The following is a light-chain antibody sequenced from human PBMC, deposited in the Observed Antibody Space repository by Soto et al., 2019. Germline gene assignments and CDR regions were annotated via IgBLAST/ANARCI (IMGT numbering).Light chain of an antibody. CDR1: QSISNH. CDR2: AAS. V-gene: IGKV1-39*01. CDR3: QQSYSSPPT. Sequence: DIQMTQSPSSLSASLGDRVTITCRASQSISNHLNWYQQKPGKAPKLLIFAASSLQSGVPSRLSGSRSGPDFTLTISSLQPEDFATYYCQQSYSSPPTFGQGTKVDIK. J-gene: IGKJ1*01.